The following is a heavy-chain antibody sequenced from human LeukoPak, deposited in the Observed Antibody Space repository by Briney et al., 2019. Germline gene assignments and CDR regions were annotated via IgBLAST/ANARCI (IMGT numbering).Heavy chain of an antibody. J-gene: IGHJ6*03. CDR3: ARHGFGDSYYYYHMDV. CDR2: IYPGDSDT. Sequence: GESLKISCKGSGYSFTSYWIGWVRQMPGKGLEWMGIIYPGDSDTRYSPSFQGQVTISADKSISTAYLQWSSLKASDTAMYYCARHGFGDSYYYYHMDVWGKGTTVTVSS. CDR1: GYSFTSYW. V-gene: IGHV5-51*01. D-gene: IGHD2-21*02.